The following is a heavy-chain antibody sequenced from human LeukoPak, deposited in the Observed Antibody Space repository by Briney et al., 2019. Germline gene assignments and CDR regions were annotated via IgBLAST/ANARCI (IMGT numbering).Heavy chain of an antibody. CDR3: ARDSEGYCSSTSCYTGDY. Sequence: ASVKVSCKASGGTFSSYAISWVRQAPGQGLEWMGGIIPIFGTANYAQKFQGRVTITADESTSTAYKELSSLRPEDTAVYYCARDSEGYCSSTSCYTGDYWGQGTLVTVSS. V-gene: IGHV1-69*13. CDR2: IIPIFGTA. D-gene: IGHD2-2*02. CDR1: GGTFSSYA. J-gene: IGHJ4*02.